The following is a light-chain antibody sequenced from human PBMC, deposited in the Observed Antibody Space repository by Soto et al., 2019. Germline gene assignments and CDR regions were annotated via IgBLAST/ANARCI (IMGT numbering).Light chain of an antibody. CDR2: GAS. CDR1: QSISIN. Sequence: ELVLTQSPGTLSVSPGDRVTLSCRASQSISINLAWYQHKPGQAPRLLIHGASTRATGIPDRFSGSGSGTDFTLTISRLEPEDFAVYYCHQYGSSPGTFGQGTKVDIK. CDR3: HQYGSSPGT. J-gene: IGKJ1*01. V-gene: IGKV3-20*01.